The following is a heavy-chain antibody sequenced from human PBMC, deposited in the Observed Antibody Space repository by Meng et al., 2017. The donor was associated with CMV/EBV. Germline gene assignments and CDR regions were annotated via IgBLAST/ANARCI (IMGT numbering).Heavy chain of an antibody. D-gene: IGHD3-22*01. CDR3: ARDSEGHDSSGRSPYYFDY. J-gene: IGHJ4*02. CDR2: ISYDGSNK. CDR1: GFSFSIYT. Sequence: SLKISCATSGFSFSIYTMHWVRQAPGKGLEWVAVISYDGSNKYFADSVKGRFSISRDNSKNKMFLQMHSLRTEDTAVYYCARDSEGHDSSGRSPYYFDYWGQGTLVTVSS. V-gene: IGHV3-30-3*01.